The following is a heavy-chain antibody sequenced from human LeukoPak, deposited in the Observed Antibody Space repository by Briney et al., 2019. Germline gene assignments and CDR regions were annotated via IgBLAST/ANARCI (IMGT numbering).Heavy chain of an antibody. CDR3: ARSGYCSGGSCLDY. V-gene: IGHV4-31*03. CDR1: GGSISSGGYY. CDR2: IYYSGST. D-gene: IGHD2-15*01. J-gene: IGHJ4*02. Sequence: SETLSLTCTVSGGSISSGGYYWSWIRQHPGKGLEWIGYIYYSGSTYYNPSLKSRVTISVDTSKNQFSLKLSSVTAADTAVYYCARSGYCSGGSCLDYWGQGTLVSVCS.